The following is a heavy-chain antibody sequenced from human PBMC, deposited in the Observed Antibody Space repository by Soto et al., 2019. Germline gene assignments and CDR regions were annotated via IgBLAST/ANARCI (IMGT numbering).Heavy chain of an antibody. V-gene: IGHV3-9*01. CDR2: ISYYSGSI. J-gene: IGHJ6*02. CDR1: GFSFDDYG. Sequence: EVQLVESGGGLVQPGRSLRLSRAASGFSFDDYGMHWVRQAPGKGLEWVSGISYYSGSIGYADSVKGRFTISRDNAKNSLYLQMNSLRGEDTALYYCAKSTGGTANGMDVWGQGTTVTVSS. CDR3: AKSTGGTANGMDV. D-gene: IGHD2-8*02.